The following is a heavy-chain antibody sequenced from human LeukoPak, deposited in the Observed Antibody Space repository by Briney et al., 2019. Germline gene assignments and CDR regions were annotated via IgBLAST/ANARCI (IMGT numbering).Heavy chain of an antibody. CDR2: IRSKAYGGTT. V-gene: IGHV3-49*04. CDR1: GSTFGDYA. CDR3: TRTVGGYFAEVYFDY. J-gene: IGHJ4*02. D-gene: IGHD3-22*01. Sequence: PGRSLRLSCTASGSTFGDYAMSWVRQAPGKGLEWVGFIRSKAYGGTTEYAASVKGRFTISRDDSKSIAYLQMNSLKTEDTAVYYCTRTVGGYFAEVYFDYWGQGTLVTVSS.